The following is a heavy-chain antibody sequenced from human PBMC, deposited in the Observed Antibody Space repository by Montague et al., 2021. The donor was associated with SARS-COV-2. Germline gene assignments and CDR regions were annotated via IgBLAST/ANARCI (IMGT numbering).Heavy chain of an antibody. D-gene: IGHD3-10*01. CDR3: ARATQRISKTTHHCYDKGRDY. CDR1: GDSISACY. J-gene: IGHJ4*02. V-gene: IGHV4-59*01. Sequence: SETLSLTCTVSGDSISACYWAWIRQPPGKGLEWIGEIYYSGRTSYNSSLKSRVTISVDTSKNQVSLNLSSVTAADTAVYYCARATQRISKTTHHCYDKGRDYWGQGTPVTVSS. CDR2: IYYSGRT.